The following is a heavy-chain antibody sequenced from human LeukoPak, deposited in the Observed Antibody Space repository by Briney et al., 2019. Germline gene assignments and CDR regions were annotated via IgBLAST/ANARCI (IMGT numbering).Heavy chain of an antibody. J-gene: IGHJ4*02. V-gene: IGHV3-7*01. D-gene: IGHD6-6*01. CDR2: IKQDGSEK. Sequence: GGSLRLSCVASGFTFSDYYMSWVRQPPGKGLEWVANIKQDGSEKYYVDSVKGRFTISRDNAKNSLLQMNSLRAEDTAVYYCARGRLVSSQPFDYWGQGTLVTVSS. CDR1: GFTFSDYY. CDR3: ARGRLVSSQPFDY.